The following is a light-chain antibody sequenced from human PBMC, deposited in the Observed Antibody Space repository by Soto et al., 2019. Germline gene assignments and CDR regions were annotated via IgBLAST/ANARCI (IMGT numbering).Light chain of an antibody. CDR3: CSYAGTNNLV. CDR2: DVS. V-gene: IGLV2-8*01. J-gene: IGLJ3*02. CDR1: SSDIGGYKS. Sequence: QSALTQPPSASGSPGQSVTISCTGTSSDIGGYKSVSWYQHHPDKDPRLMIYDVSKRPSGVPDRFSGSKSGNTASLTVSGLQAEDEADYYCCSYAGTNNLVFGGGTKLTVL.